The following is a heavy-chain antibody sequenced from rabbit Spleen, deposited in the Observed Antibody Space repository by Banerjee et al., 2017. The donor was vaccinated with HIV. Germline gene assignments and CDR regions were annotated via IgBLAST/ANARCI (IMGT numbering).Heavy chain of an antibody. CDR2: IAGNSSGFT. V-gene: IGHV1S40*01. CDR3: ARDTGSSFSSYGMDL. D-gene: IGHD8-1*01. Sequence: QSLEESGGGLVQPEGSLALTCKASGFSFSSSDYICWVRQAPGKGLEWISCIAGNSSGFTYSATWAKGRFTISKTSSTTVTLQMTSLTATDTATYFCARDTGSSFSSYGMDLWGPGTLVTVS. CDR1: GFSFSSSDY. J-gene: IGHJ6*01.